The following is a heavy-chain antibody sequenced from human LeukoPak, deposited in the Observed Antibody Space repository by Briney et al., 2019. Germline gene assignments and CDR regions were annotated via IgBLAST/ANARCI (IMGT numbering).Heavy chain of an antibody. Sequence: GGSLRLSCAASGFTFSSYSMSWVRQAPGKGLEWVSAISGSGGSTFYADSVKGRFTISRDNSKNTLYLQMNSLRAEDTAVYYCAKGSRPGYSYGPREYYYYMDVWGKGTTVTVSS. V-gene: IGHV3-23*01. D-gene: IGHD5-18*01. CDR1: GFTFSSYS. CDR3: AKGSRPGYSYGPREYYYYMDV. J-gene: IGHJ6*03. CDR2: ISGSGGST.